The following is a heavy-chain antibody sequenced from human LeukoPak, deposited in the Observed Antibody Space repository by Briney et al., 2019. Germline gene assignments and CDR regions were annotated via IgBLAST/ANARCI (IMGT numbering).Heavy chain of an antibody. CDR3: VRQKAVSADFGY. CDR2: AHYSGTN. Sequence: PSETLSLTCTVSGGSISYYFWSWFRQSPGKGLEWIGNAHYSGTNTYNPSLESRLSMPVDTSKNQFSLTLNSATAADTAVYYCVRQKAVSADFGYWGQGTLVTVAS. V-gene: IGHV4-59*08. D-gene: IGHD1-26*01. J-gene: IGHJ4*01. CDR1: GGSISYYF.